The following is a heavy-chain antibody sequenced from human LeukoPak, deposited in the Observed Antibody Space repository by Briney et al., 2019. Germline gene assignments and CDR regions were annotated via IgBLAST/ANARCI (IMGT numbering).Heavy chain of an antibody. Sequence: SETLSLTCTVSGGSISSSSYYWGWIRQPPGKGLEWIGSIYYSGSTHYNPSLKSRVTISVDTSKNQFSLKLSSVAAADTAVYYCARGSSSRGYYYYYMDVWGKGTTVTVSS. CDR1: GGSISSSSYY. D-gene: IGHD6-6*01. V-gene: IGHV4-39*01. CDR2: IYYSGST. CDR3: ARGSSSRGYYYYYMDV. J-gene: IGHJ6*03.